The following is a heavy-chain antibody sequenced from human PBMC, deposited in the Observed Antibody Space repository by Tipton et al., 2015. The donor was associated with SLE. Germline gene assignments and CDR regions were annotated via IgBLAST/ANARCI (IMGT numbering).Heavy chain of an antibody. J-gene: IGHJ5*02. Sequence: LRLSCAVYGGSFSGYYWSWIRQPPGKGLEWIGEINHSGSTNYNPSLKSRVTISVDTSKNQFSLKLSSATAADTAVYYCAGTYYGDYVWFDPWGQGILVTVSS. CDR2: INHSGST. D-gene: IGHD4-17*01. CDR3: AGTYYGDYVWFDP. V-gene: IGHV4-34*01. CDR1: GGSFSGYY.